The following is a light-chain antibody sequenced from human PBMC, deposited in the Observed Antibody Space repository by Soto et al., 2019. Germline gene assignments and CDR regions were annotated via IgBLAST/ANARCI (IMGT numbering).Light chain of an antibody. Sequence: EVVLTQSPATLSLSPGERATLSCRASQSVTTYLAWYQQKRGQAPRLLVYHASNRATGIPARFSGSGSGTDFTLTISSLEPEDFAVYYCQQRSNLPPTFGQGTKVEIK. V-gene: IGKV3-11*01. CDR2: HAS. CDR1: QSVTTY. J-gene: IGKJ1*01. CDR3: QQRSNLPPT.